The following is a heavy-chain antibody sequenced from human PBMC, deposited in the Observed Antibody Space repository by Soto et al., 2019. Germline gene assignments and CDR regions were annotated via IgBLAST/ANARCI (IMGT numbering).Heavy chain of an antibody. D-gene: IGHD1-1*01. Sequence: PETLSLTCTLSGGSVRAPDWWNWVRQSPDKGLEWIAEVHISGHSNYNPSLRSRVSVSIDSSKNQFYLNLNSVTAADTAIYYCARVRQGCSANNCYFDPWGQGTQVTVS. J-gene: IGHJ5*01. V-gene: IGHV4-4*03. CDR2: VHISGHS. CDR1: GGSVRAPDW. CDR3: ARVRQGCSANNCYFDP.